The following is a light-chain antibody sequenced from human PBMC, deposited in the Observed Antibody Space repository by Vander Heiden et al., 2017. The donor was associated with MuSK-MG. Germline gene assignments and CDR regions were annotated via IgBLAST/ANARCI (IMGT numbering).Light chain of an antibody. V-gene: IGKV1-27*01. CDR1: QGSGKY. J-gene: IGKJ1*01. CDR2: AST. CDR3: HSHKCDPERT. Sequence: DIQMTQPPASRPASIGGKGNITGRGSQGSGKYLAWFQHKPGTRPDLRLQASTTVQSGIPSRYRGCGCGTGFNLTISSRQPEAVAISKCHSHKCDPERTFGQGTRVEIK.